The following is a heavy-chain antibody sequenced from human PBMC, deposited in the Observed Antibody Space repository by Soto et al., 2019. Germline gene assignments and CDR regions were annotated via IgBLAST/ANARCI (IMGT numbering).Heavy chain of an antibody. CDR3: ARRDVGATPFDY. Sequence: LQLQESGPGLVKPSETLSLTCTVSGGSISSSSYYWGWIRPPPGKGLVWIGSIYYSGSTYYNPSLMSRVTISVDTSRNQFSLKLSSVTAADTAVYYCARRDVGATPFDYRGQGTLVIVSS. CDR2: IYYSGST. V-gene: IGHV4-39*01. CDR1: GGSISSSSYY. D-gene: IGHD1-26*01. J-gene: IGHJ4*02.